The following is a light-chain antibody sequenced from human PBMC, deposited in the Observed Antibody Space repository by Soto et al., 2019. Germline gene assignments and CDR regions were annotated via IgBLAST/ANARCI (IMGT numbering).Light chain of an antibody. CDR2: EVS. Sequence: QSVLTQPASVSLSPGQSITISCTGTSSDVGGYSYVSWYQQHPGKAPKLMIYEVSNRPSGVSNRFSGSKSGNTAPLTISGLQAEDEGDYYCSSYTSGTTLFVFGTGTKVTVL. V-gene: IGLV2-14*01. CDR1: SSDVGGYSY. CDR3: SSYTSGTTLFV. J-gene: IGLJ1*01.